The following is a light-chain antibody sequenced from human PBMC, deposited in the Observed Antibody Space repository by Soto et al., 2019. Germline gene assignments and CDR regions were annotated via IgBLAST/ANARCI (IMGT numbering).Light chain of an antibody. CDR3: QQYNNWPST. J-gene: IGKJ3*01. V-gene: IGKV3-15*01. CDR1: QSVNSN. CDR2: GSS. Sequence: TLSRSTGERGTRAGRASQSVNSNLAWYQQKPGQVPRLLIYGSSTRATGIPDRFTGLGSGAEFTLTISSLHSEDFAFYYCQQYNNWPSTFGHGTKVDIK.